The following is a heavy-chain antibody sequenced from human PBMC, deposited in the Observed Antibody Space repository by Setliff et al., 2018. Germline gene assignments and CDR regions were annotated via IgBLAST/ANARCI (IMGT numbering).Heavy chain of an antibody. CDR3: ARTNYYDSSTYFNWFDP. CDR2: IIPIFGTA. J-gene: IGHJ5*02. Sequence: GASVKVSCKASGGTFSSYAISWVRQAPGQGLEWMGRIIPIFGTANYVEKFQGRVTITADKSTSTAYMELSRLTSEDTAVYYCARTNYYDSSTYFNWFDPWGQGTLVTVSS. CDR1: GGTFSSYA. D-gene: IGHD3-22*01. V-gene: IGHV1-69*06.